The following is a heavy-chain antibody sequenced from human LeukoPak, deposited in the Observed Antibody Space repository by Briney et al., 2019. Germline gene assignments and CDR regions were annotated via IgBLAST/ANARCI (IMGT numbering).Heavy chain of an antibody. CDR3: ARDGSSGYRGYWYFDL. CDR2: IYHSGST. D-gene: IGHD3-22*01. J-gene: IGHJ2*01. CDR1: GGSISSGGYY. V-gene: IGHV4-30-2*01. Sequence: SETLSLTCTVSGGSISSGGYYWSWLRQPPGKGLEWIGYIYHSGSTYYNPSLKSRVTISVDRSKNQFSLKLSSVTAADTAVYYYARDGSSGYRGYWYFDLWGRGTLVTVSS.